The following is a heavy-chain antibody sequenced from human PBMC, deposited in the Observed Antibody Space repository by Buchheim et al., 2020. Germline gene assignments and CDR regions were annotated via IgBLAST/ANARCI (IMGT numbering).Heavy chain of an antibody. J-gene: IGHJ4*02. CDR1: GYSFATYW. D-gene: IGHD6-6*01. Sequence: EVQLVQSGADVKKPGESLQISCKGSGYSFATYWIAWVRQMPGKGLEWMGIIYPGDSDTRYSPSFQGQVTISADKSVSTAYLQWSSLRASDTAIYYCARRKGLYISSSSFDFWGQGTL. V-gene: IGHV5-51*01. CDR3: ARRKGLYISSSSFDF. CDR2: IYPGDSDT.